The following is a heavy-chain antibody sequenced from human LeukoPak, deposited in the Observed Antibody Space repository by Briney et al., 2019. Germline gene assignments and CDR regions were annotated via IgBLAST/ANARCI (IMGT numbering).Heavy chain of an antibody. CDR2: IYHSGST. V-gene: IGHV4-34*01. J-gene: IGHJ5*02. Sequence: KPSETLSLTCAVYGGSFSGYYWSWIRQPPGKGLEWIGYIYHSGSTYYNPSLKSRVTISVDTSKNQFSLKLSSVTAADTAVYYCARRQSRSSYGYGVDPWGQGTLVTVSS. D-gene: IGHD3-16*01. CDR3: ARRQSRSSYGYGVDP. CDR1: GGSFSGYY.